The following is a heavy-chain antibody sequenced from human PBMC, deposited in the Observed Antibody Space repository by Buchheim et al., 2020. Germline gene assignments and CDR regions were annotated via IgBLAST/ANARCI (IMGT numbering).Heavy chain of an antibody. CDR1: GFTFSSYA. CDR3: ARAYYGGGFDY. D-gene: IGHD4-23*01. CDR2: ISYDGSNK. J-gene: IGHJ4*02. V-gene: IGHV3-30-3*01. Sequence: QVQLVESGGGVVQPGRSLRLSCAASGFTFSSYAMHWVRQAPGKGLEWVAVISYDGSNKYYVDSVKGRFTIYRDNSKNPLYLQMNSLRAEDTAVYYCARAYYGGGFDYWGQGTL.